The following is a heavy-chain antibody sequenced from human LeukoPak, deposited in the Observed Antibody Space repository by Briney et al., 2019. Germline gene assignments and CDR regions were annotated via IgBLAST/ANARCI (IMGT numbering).Heavy chain of an antibody. J-gene: IGHJ6*03. CDR3: ARERQQLVLVYYYYYMDV. CDR2: ISSNGGST. D-gene: IGHD6-13*01. V-gene: IGHV3-64*01. Sequence: GGSLRLSCAASGFTFSSYAMHWVRQAPGKGLEYVSAISSNGGSTYYANSVKGRFTISRDNSKNTLYLQMGSLRAEDMAVYYCARERQQLVLVYYYYYMDVWGKGTTVTVSS. CDR1: GFTFSSYA.